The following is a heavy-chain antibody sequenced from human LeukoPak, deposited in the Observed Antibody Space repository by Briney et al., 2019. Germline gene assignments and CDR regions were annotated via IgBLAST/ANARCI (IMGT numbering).Heavy chain of an antibody. D-gene: IGHD3-10*01. CDR3: AKSVYGSGNY. V-gene: IGHV3-23*01. CDR1: GFTISSYG. CDR2: VSGGTT. Sequence: GGSLRLSCAASGFTISSYGMSWARQAPGKGLEWVSSVSGGTTYYADSVKGRLTISRDNSKNTVSLQMNSLRAEDTAVYYCAKSVYGSGNYWGQGTLVTVSS. J-gene: IGHJ4*02.